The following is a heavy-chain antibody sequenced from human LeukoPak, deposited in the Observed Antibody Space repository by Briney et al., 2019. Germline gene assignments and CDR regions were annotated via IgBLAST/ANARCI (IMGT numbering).Heavy chain of an antibody. CDR1: GGSISSGGYY. CDR3: ARVEYDFWSGSFFQD. CDR2: IYHSGST. Sequence: SQTLSLTCTVSGGSISSGGYYWSWIRQPPGKGLEWIGYIYHSGSTYYNPSLKSRVTISVDRSKNQFSLKLSSVTAADTAVYYCARVEYDFWSGSFFQDWGQGTLVTVSS. J-gene: IGHJ1*01. V-gene: IGHV4-30-2*01. D-gene: IGHD3-3*01.